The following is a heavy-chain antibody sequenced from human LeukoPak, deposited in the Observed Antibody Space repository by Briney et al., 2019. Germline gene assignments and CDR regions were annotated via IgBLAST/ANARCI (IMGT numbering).Heavy chain of an antibody. V-gene: IGHV1-69*13. CDR3: ARWGHSTLDYYFDY. J-gene: IGHJ4*02. CDR1: GGTFGGYG. D-gene: IGHD3/OR15-3a*01. Sequence: GASVKVSCKASGGTFGGYGISWVRLAPEQGFEWMGGIIPIFDSPNYAQKFLGRLSITADESTGTAYMELSSLKSDDTAMYYCARWGHSTLDYYFDYWGQGTLVTVSS. CDR2: IIPIFDSP.